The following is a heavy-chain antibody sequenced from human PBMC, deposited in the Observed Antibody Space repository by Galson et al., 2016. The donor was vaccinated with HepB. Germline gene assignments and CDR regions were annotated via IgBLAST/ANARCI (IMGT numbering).Heavy chain of an antibody. Sequence: SVKVSCQASGYTFTTSGISWVRQAPGQGLEWMGWIRTYSGNTKYAQKFQGGLTLTTDSSTTTAYMELRSLRFDDTALYYCARDVQYRFDAWGQGTLVTVSS. D-gene: IGHD2/OR15-2a*01. CDR3: ARDVQYRFDA. CDR2: IRTYSGNT. CDR1: GYTFTTSG. V-gene: IGHV1-18*01. J-gene: IGHJ4*02.